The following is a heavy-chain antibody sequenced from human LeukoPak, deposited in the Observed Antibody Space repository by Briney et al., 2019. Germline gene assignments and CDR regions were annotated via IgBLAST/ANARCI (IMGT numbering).Heavy chain of an antibody. Sequence: SVKVSCKASGGTFISYAISWVRQAPGQGLEWMGRIIPIFGTANYAQKFQGRVTITTDESTSTAYMELSSLRSEDTAVYYCARDVHGDYGSGWFDPWGQGTLVSVSS. D-gene: IGHD4-17*01. CDR1: GGTFISYA. CDR2: IIPIFGTA. V-gene: IGHV1-69*05. CDR3: ARDVHGDYGSGWFDP. J-gene: IGHJ5*02.